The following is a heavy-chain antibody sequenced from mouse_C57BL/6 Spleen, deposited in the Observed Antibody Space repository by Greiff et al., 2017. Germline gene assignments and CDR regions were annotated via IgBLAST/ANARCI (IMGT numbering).Heavy chain of an antibody. V-gene: IGHV1-85*01. CDR2: IYPRDGST. CDR1: GYTFTSYD. Sequence: VMLVESGPELVKPGASVKLSCKASGYTFTSYDINWVKQRPGQGLEWIGWIYPRDGSTKYNEKFKGKATLTVDTSSSTAYMELHSLTSEDSAVYFCARGKTGYFDYWGQGTTLTVSS. CDR3: ARGKTGYFDY. J-gene: IGHJ2*01. D-gene: IGHD4-1*01.